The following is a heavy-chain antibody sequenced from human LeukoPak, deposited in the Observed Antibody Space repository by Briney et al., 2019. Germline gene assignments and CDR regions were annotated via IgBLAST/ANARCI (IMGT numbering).Heavy chain of an antibody. CDR3: STLTSRGLSDS. J-gene: IGHJ4*02. CDR1: GFTFTDAW. D-gene: IGHD1-20*01. V-gene: IGHV3-15*07. CDR2: IKSKADGETI. Sequence: PGGSLRLSCAASGFTFTDAWMNWVRQAPGKGLEWVGRIKSKADGETIDYAAPVKGRFTFSRDDSKNMLYLQMNSLKSEDTAVYYCSTLTSRGLSDSWGQGTLVTVSS.